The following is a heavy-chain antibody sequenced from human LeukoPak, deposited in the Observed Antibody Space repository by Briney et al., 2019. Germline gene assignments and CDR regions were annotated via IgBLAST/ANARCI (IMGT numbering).Heavy chain of an antibody. CDR1: GFTFSNYA. CDR3: AKGSRSSSYYFFDY. J-gene: IGHJ4*02. CDR2: VTGSGGNT. V-gene: IGHV3-23*01. Sequence: SGGSLRLSCAASGFTFSNYAMTWVRQAPGKGLEWVSTVTGSGGNTNYAESVMGRFTISRDNSKNTLYLQMKSLRAEDTAVYYCAKGSRSSSYYFFDYWGQGILFTVST. D-gene: IGHD6-13*01.